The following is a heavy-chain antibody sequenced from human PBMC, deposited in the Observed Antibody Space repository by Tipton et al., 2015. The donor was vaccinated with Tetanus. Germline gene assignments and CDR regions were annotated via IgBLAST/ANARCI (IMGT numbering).Heavy chain of an antibody. CDR3: ARDHGITWGGMGYYYGMDV. J-gene: IGHJ6*02. Sequence: TLSLTCSVSGASISSGGYFWNWVRQHPGKGLEWIGYIYYSGDTYINPSLKSRVTISVDTSKNQFSLRLSSVTAADTAVYYCARDHGITWGGMGYYYGMDVWGQGTTVTVSS. D-gene: IGHD3-16*01. CDR1: GASISSGGYF. CDR2: IYYSGDT. V-gene: IGHV4-30-4*08.